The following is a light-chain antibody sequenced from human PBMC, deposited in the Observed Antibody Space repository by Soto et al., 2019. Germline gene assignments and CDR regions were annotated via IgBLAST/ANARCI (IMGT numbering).Light chain of an antibody. CDR2: DNN. J-gene: IGLJ2*01. CDR1: SSNIGAGYD. V-gene: IGLV1-40*01. Sequence: QSVLTQPPSVSGAPGQRVTISCTGSSSNIGAGYDVHWYQQLPGTAPKLLIYDNNNRPSGVPDRFSVSKSGTSASLAITGLQAEDEADYYCQSYDSSLSGHVVFGGGTQLTVL. CDR3: QSYDSSLSGHVV.